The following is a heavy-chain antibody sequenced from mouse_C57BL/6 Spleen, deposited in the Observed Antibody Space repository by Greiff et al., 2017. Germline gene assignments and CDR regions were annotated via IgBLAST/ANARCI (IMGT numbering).Heavy chain of an antibody. CDR3: ARTPGNNYAMDD. J-gene: IGHJ4*01. V-gene: IGHV5-6*02. CDR2: ISSGDSYT. Sequence: EVKLVESGGDLVKPGASLKLSCAASGFTFSSYGMSWVRQTPGKGLEWVATISSGDSYTYYPDSVKGRFTISRDNAKNTQYLQMSSLKSEDTAMYYCARTPGNNYAMDDWGQGPSVTVSS. CDR1: GFTFSSYG. D-gene: IGHD5-2*01.